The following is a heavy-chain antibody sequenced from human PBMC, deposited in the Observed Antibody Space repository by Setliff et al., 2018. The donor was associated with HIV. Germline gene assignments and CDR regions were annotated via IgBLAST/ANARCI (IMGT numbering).Heavy chain of an antibody. V-gene: IGHV4-4*07. CDR1: GGSISSYY. Sequence: TSETLSLTCTVSGGSISSYYWSWIRQPAGKGLEWIGRIYTSGTTNYNPSLKRRVTMSVDTSKNQFSLRLSSVTAADTAVYYCARNFWNGPPDYYYYGLDVWGQGTTVTVSS. D-gene: IGHD3-3*01. CDR2: IYTSGTT. CDR3: ARNFWNGPPDYYYYGLDV. J-gene: IGHJ6*02.